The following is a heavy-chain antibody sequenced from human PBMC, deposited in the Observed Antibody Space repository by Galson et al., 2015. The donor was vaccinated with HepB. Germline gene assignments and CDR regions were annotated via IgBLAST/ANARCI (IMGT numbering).Heavy chain of an antibody. CDR1: GFTFSNYA. D-gene: IGHD3-10*01. CDR2: ISGSGGST. J-gene: IGHJ4*02. Sequence: SLRLSCAASGFTFSNYAMSWVRQAPGKGLQWVSTISGSGGSTYYADSVKGRFTISRDNSKNTLYLQMNSLRAEDTALYYCAKDWGVEWGSRSSFDYWGQGTLVTVSS. V-gene: IGHV3-23*01. CDR3: AKDWGVEWGSRSSFDY.